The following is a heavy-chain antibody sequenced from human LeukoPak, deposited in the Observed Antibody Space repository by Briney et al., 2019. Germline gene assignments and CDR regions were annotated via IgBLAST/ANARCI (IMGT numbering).Heavy chain of an antibody. Sequence: KPSETLSLTCTVSGYSISSGYYWGWIRQPPGKGLEWIGSIYHSGSTYYNPSLKSRVTISVDTSKNQFSLKLSSVTAADTAVYYCARHVVEAAAGTIDIWGQGTMVTVSS. CDR2: IYHSGST. J-gene: IGHJ3*02. CDR3: ARHVVEAAAGTIDI. CDR1: GYSISSGYY. V-gene: IGHV4-38-2*02. D-gene: IGHD6-13*01.